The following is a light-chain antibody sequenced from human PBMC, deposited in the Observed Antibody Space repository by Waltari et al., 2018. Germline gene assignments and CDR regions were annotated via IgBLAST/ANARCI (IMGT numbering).Light chain of an antibody. Sequence: QSALTQPASVSGSPGQSITISCTGTNNDVGASKFVSWYQQHPGPAPQLMNYDVTGRPSGISYRSAGSKSANTASLTISGLLPEDEAIYYCCSFTATHTLLFGGGTTVTVL. J-gene: IGLJ2*01. CDR1: NNDVGASKF. V-gene: IGLV2-14*03. CDR2: DVT. CDR3: CSFTATHTLL.